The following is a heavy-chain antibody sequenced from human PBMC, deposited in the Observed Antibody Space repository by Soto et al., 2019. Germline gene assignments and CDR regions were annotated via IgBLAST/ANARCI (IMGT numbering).Heavy chain of an antibody. CDR3: THWGSSSSGSGDY. CDR1: GFSLSTSGVG. V-gene: IGHV2-5*02. J-gene: IGHJ4*02. CDR2: IXWDDDK. D-gene: IGHD6-6*01. Sequence: QITLKESGPTLVKPTQTLTLTCTFSGFSLSTSGVGVGWIXXXXXXXXEXXALIXWDDDKRYSPSLKSRLTITKDTSKNQVVLTMTNMDPVDTATYYCTHWGSSSSGSGDYWGQGTLVTVSS.